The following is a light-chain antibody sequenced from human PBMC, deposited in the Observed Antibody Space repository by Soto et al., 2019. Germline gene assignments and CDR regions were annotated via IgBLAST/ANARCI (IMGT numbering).Light chain of an antibody. CDR1: HTIATY. CDR2: GAS. CDR3: QQFYYYPHT. J-gene: IGKJ2*01. Sequence: IQMTQSPYSLSASVGDGVTLPCRASHTIATYLNWYQQKPGQVPEVLIYGASRLHVGVPSRFTGSGYGTDFTLTINNLQPEDFAIYYCQQFYYYPHTFGQGITLEVK. V-gene: IGKV1-39*01.